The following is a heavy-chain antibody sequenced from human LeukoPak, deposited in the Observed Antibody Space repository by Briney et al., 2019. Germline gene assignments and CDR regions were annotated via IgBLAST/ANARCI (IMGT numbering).Heavy chain of an antibody. V-gene: IGHV3-48*04. CDR3: TRDNGGFDY. D-gene: IGHD3-16*01. J-gene: IGHJ4*02. CDR2: ISTTSTI. Sequence: GGSLRLSCAVYGFTFGSYNMNWVRQAPGKGLEWVSYISTTSTIYYLGSVKGRFTVSRDNAKNSPYLQMNSLSAEDTAVYYCTRDNGGFDYWGQGTLVTVSS. CDR1: GFTFGSYN.